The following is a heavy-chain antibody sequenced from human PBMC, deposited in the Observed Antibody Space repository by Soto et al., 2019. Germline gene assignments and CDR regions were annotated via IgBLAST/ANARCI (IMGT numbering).Heavy chain of an antibody. D-gene: IGHD6-13*01. CDR2: ISAFNGNT. V-gene: IGHV1-18*01. CDR1: GYTFTSYG. CDR3: ARDRNLPWQQLATTDY. Sequence: ASVKVSCKASGYTFTSYGISWVRQAPGQGLEWMGWISAFNGNTNYAQKLQGRVTMTTDTSTSTAYMELRSLRSDDTAVYYCARDRNLPWQQLATTDYWGQGTLVTVSS. J-gene: IGHJ4*02.